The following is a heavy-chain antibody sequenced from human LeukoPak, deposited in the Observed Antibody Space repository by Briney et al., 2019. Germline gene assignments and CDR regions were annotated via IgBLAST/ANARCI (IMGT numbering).Heavy chain of an antibody. CDR1: GGSISSYY. Sequence: PSETLSLTCTVSGGSISSYYWSWIRQPPGKGLEWIGYIYYSGSTNYNPSLKSRVTTSVDTSKNQFSLKLSSVTAADTAVYYCARAGGNSYYYYYGMDVWGQGTTVTVSS. CDR3: ARAGGNSYYYYYGMDV. V-gene: IGHV4-59*01. D-gene: IGHD4-23*01. CDR2: IYYSGST. J-gene: IGHJ6*02.